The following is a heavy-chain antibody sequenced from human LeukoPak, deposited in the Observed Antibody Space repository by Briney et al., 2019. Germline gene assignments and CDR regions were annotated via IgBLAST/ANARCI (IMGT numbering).Heavy chain of an antibody. J-gene: IGHJ6*02. CDR3: ARDGSYYDSSGLYYYYYGMDV. CDR1: GYTFTGYY. CDR2: INPNSGGT. D-gene: IGHD3-22*01. Sequence: GASVKVSCKASGYTFTGYYMHWVRQAPGQGLEWMGWINPNSGGTNYAQKFQGWVTMTRDTSISTAYMELSRLRSDDTAVYYCARDGSYYDSSGLYYYYYGMDVWGQGTTVTVSS. V-gene: IGHV1-2*04.